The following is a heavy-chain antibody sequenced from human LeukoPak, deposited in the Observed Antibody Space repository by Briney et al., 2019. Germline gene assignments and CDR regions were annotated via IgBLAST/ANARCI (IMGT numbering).Heavy chain of an antibody. D-gene: IGHD3-22*01. CDR3: ATHYYDSSGYYFDY. J-gene: IGHJ4*02. CDR1: GYTLTELS. CDR2: FDPEDGET. V-gene: IGHV1-24*01. Sequence: ASVKVSCKVSGYTLTELSMHWVRQAPGKGLEWMGGFDPEDGETIYAQKSQGRVTMTEDTSTDTAYMELSSLRSEDTAVYYCATHYYDSSGYYFDYWGQGTLVTVSS.